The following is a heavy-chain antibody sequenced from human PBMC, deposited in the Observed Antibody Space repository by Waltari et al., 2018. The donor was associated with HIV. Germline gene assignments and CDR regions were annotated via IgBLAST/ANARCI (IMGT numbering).Heavy chain of an antibody. CDR2: INHSGNT. CDR1: GGSFSGYY. CDR3: ARVAWGPQRKYFDC. J-gene: IGHJ4*02. D-gene: IGHD7-27*01. V-gene: IGHV4-34*01. Sequence: QVQLQQWGAGLLKPSETLSLTCAVYGGSFSGYYWSWIRQPPGKGLEWIGEINHSGNTNYNPSLKSRVTVSVDPSKNQFSLKLSSVTAADTAVYYCARVAWGPQRKYFDCWGQGPLVTVSS.